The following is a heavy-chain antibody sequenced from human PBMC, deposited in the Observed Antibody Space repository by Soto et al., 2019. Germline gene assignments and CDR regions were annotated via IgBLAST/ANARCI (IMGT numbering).Heavy chain of an antibody. CDR2: IYSSGST. CDR3: ARFVRSCSGTTCYTRADV. D-gene: IGHD2-2*02. J-gene: IGHJ6*02. V-gene: IGHV4-61*01. CDR1: GGSVSSDTHY. Sequence: SETLSLICTVSGGSVSSDTHYWSWIRQPPGKRLGWIGFIYSSGSTNYNPSLKSRVTMSVDTSKNQFSLKLRSVIVADTAVYHCARFVRSCSGTTCYTRADVWGQGTTVTVSS.